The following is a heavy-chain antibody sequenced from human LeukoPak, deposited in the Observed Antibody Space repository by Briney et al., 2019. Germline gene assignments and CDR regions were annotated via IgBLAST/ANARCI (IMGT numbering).Heavy chain of an antibody. J-gene: IGHJ6*02. CDR1: GGSISSGGYS. D-gene: IGHD1-1*01. CDR2: IYHSGST. V-gene: IGHV4-30-2*01. CDR3: ARDGKGMDV. Sequence: PSETLSLTCAVSGGSISSGGYSWSWIRQPPGKGLEWIGYIYHSGSTYYNPSLKSRVTILVDRSKNQFSLKLSSVTAADTAVYYCARDGKGMDVWGQGTTVTVSS.